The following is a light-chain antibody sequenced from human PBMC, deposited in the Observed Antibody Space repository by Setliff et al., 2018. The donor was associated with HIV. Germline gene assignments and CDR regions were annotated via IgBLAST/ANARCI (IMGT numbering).Light chain of an antibody. CDR2: DVS. CDR3: SSYTSSTPLYV. CDR1: SSDVGSYNL. J-gene: IGLJ1*01. V-gene: IGLV2-14*02. Sequence: QSVLTQPASVSGSPGQSITISCTGTSSDVGSYNLVSWYQQHPGKAPKLMIYDVSKRPSGVPDRFPGSKSGNTASLTISGLQAGDEADYYCSSYTSSTPLYVFGTGTKVTVL.